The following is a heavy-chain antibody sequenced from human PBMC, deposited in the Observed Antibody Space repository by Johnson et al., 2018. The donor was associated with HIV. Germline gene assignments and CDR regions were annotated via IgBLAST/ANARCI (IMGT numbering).Heavy chain of an antibody. J-gene: IGHJ3*02. CDR2: ISYDGINK. D-gene: IGHD6-13*01. Sequence: QMQLVESGGGVVQPGRSLRLSCAASGFTFSNRGMHWVRQAPGKGLEWVAVISYDGINKVYSDSVKGRFTISRDNSKNTLYLQLNSLRAEDTAVYFCAIDGYRYDTGVLGAFDIWGQGTMVTVSS. V-gene: IGHV3-30*03. CDR3: AIDGYRYDTGVLGAFDI. CDR1: GFTFSNRG.